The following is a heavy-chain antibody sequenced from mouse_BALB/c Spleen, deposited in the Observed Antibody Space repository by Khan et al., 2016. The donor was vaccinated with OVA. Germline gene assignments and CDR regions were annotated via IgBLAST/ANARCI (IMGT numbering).Heavy chain of an antibody. CDR1: GFTFSSYA. J-gene: IGHJ4*01. D-gene: IGHD1-1*01. Sequence: EVELVESGGGLVKPGGSLKLSCAASGFTFSSYAMSWVRQTPEKRLEWVATISSGANYTYFPDSVKGRFTISRDNAQNTLYLQMSSLRSEDTAMYYCARDYYDSRGALDYWGQGTSVTVSS. V-gene: IGHV5-9-1*01. CDR3: ARDYYDSRGALDY. CDR2: ISSGANYT.